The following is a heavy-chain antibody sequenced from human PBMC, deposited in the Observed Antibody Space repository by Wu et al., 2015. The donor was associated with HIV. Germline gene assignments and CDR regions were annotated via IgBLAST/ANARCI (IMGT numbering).Heavy chain of an antibody. CDR2: MNPNSGNT. Sequence: QVQLVQSGAEVKKPGASVKVSCKASGYTFTSYDINWVRQATGQGLEWMGWMNPNSGNTGYAQKFQGRVTMTRNTSISTAYMELSSLRSEDTAVYYCARAPXLRYYYGSGSHYYYGMDVWGQGTTVTVSS. J-gene: IGHJ6*02. V-gene: IGHV1-8*01. CDR1: GYTFTSYD. CDR3: ARAPXLRYYYGSGSHYYYGMDV. D-gene: IGHD3-10*01.